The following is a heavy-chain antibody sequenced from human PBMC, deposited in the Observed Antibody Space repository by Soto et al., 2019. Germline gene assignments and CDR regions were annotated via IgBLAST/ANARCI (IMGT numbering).Heavy chain of an antibody. CDR2: IIHILGIA. J-gene: IGHJ4*02. CDR3: ARASHYYDSRGPDPLY. V-gene: IGHV1-69*02. D-gene: IGHD3-22*01. Sequence: QVQLVQSGAEVKKPGSSVKVSCKASGGTFSSYTISWVRQAPGQGLEWMGRIIHILGIANSAQKFQGRDTITAEKSTSTDYMELSSLRSEDTVVYYCARASHYYDSRGPDPLYWGQGTLVTVSS. CDR1: GGTFSSYT.